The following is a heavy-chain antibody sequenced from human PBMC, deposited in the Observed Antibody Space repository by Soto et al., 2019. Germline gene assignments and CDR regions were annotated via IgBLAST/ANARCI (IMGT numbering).Heavy chain of an antibody. Sequence: QVQLVQSGAEEKKPGASAKVSCKASGYTFTSYAMHWVRQAPGQRLEWRGWINAGNGNTKYSQKFQGRVTITRDTSASTAYMELSSLRSEDTAVYYCARDPSYYGMDVWGQGTTVTVSS. CDR2: INAGNGNT. CDR3: ARDPSYYGMDV. J-gene: IGHJ6*02. V-gene: IGHV1-3*05. CDR1: GYTFTSYA.